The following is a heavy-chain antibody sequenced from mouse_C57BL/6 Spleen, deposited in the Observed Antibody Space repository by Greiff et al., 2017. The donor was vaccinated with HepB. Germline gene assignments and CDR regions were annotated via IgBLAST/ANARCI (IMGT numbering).Heavy chain of an antibody. CDR2: INPNNGGT. CDR3: ARGGTGTLAY. V-gene: IGHV1-26*01. J-gene: IGHJ3*01. D-gene: IGHD4-1*01. CDR1: GYTFTDYY. Sequence: EVQLQQSGPELVKPGASVKISCKASGYTFTDYYMNWVKQSHGKSLEWIGDINPNNGGTSYNQKFKGKATLTVDKSSSTAYMELRSLTSEDSAVYYCARGGTGTLAYWGQGTLVTVSA.